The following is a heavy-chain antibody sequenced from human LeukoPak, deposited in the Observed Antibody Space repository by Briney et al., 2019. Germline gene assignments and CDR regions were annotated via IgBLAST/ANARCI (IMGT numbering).Heavy chain of an antibody. CDR2: ISYDGSNK. V-gene: IGHV3-30*04. D-gene: IGHD5-12*01. CDR3: ARTLSSYDSLYYLDY. Sequence: GRSLRLSCAASGFTFSSYAMHWVRQAPGKGLEWVAVISYDGSNKYYADSVKGRFTISRDNSKNTLYLQMNSLRAEDTAVYYWARTLSSYDSLYYLDYWGQGTLVTVSS. J-gene: IGHJ4*02. CDR1: GFTFSSYA.